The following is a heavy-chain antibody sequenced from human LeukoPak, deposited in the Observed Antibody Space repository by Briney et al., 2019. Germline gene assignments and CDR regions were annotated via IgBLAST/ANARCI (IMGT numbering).Heavy chain of an antibody. Sequence: GGSLRLSCAVSGFTFSSYGMHWVRQAPGKGLEWVAVIWYDGSNKYYADSVKGRFTISRDNSKNTLYLQMNSLRAEDTAVYYCARDRDAVFDYWGQGTLVTVSS. CDR2: IWYDGSNK. V-gene: IGHV3-33*01. CDR3: ARDRDAVFDY. J-gene: IGHJ4*02. D-gene: IGHD2-21*01. CDR1: GFTFSSYG.